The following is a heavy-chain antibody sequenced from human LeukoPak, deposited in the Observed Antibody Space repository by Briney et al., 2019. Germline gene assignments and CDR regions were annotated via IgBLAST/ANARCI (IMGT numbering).Heavy chain of an antibody. Sequence: SQTLSLTCTVSGGSISSGDYYWSWIRQPPGKGLEWIGYIYYSGSTYYNPSLKSRVTISVDTSKNQFSLKLSSVTAADAAVYCGASDMVRGVMVHAFDIWGQGTMVTVSS. CDR3: ASDMVRGVMVHAFDI. V-gene: IGHV4-30-4*01. D-gene: IGHD3-10*01. CDR2: IYYSGST. CDR1: GGSISSGDYY. J-gene: IGHJ3*02.